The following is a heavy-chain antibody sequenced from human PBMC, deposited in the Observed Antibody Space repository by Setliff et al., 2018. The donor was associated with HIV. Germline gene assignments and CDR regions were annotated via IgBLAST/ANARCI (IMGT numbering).Heavy chain of an antibody. CDR3: AIVSGWYSGDAFDI. CDR1: GYTFTSYS. CDR2: ISAYNGNT. Sequence: ASVKVSCKASGYTFTSYSISWVRQAPGQGLEWMGWISAYNGNTNYAQKLQGRVTMTTDTSTSTAYMELRSLRSDDTAVYYCAIVSGWYSGDAFDIWGQGTMVTVSS. D-gene: IGHD6-19*01. V-gene: IGHV1-18*01. J-gene: IGHJ3*02.